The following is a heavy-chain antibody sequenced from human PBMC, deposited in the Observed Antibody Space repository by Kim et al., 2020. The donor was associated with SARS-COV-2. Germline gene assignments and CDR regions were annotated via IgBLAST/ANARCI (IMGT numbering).Heavy chain of an antibody. CDR2: ISSSSSYI. Sequence: GGSLRLSCAASGFTFSSYSMNWVRQAPGKGLEWVSSISSSSSYIYYADSVKGRFTISRDNAKNSLYLQMNSLRAEDTAVYYCSRSCGGDCYSSSMDVWGQGTTVTVSS. D-gene: IGHD2-21*02. V-gene: IGHV3-21*01. CDR3: SRSCGGDCYSSSMDV. CDR1: GFTFSSYS. J-gene: IGHJ6*02.